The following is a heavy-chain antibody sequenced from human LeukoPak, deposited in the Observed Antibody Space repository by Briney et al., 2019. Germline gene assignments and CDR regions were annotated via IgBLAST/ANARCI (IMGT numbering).Heavy chain of an antibody. Sequence: SQTLSLTCTVSGGSISSGGYYWSWIRQHPGKGLEWIGYIYYSGSTYYNPSLKSRVTISVDTSKNQFSLKLSSVTAADTAVYYCARAYYDFWSGSESSDAFDIWGQGTMVTVSS. J-gene: IGHJ3*02. D-gene: IGHD3-3*01. CDR1: GGSISSGGYY. V-gene: IGHV4-31*03. CDR2: IYYSGST. CDR3: ARAYYDFWSGSESSDAFDI.